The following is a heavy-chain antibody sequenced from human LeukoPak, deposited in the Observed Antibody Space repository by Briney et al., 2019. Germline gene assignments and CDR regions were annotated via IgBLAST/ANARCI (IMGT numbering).Heavy chain of an antibody. J-gene: IGHJ4*02. CDR3: ASEKVTGTHSFDY. CDR2: TYYRSKWYN. Sequence: SQTLSLTCAISGDIVSSNRGAWNWIRQSPSRGLGWLGRTYYRSKWYNDYAVSVRSRIIINTDTSKNQFSLQLNSVTPEDTSVYYCASEKVTGTHSFDYWSQGTLVTVSS. V-gene: IGHV6-1*01. D-gene: IGHD6-19*01. CDR1: GDIVSSNRGA.